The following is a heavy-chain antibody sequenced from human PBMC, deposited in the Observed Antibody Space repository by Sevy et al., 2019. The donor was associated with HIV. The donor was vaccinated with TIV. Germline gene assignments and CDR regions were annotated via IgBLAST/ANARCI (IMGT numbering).Heavy chain of an antibody. CDR1: GFTFNYYG. Sequence: GGSLRRSCAASGFTFNYYGMYWVRQAPGKGLEWVSFIRYDGSNKDYADSVKGRFTISRDNSKNTMYLQMNSLRGEDTAVYHCAKDRVVVVPAAPGLGYYYGMDVWGQGTTVTVSS. CDR2: IRYDGSNK. V-gene: IGHV3-30*02. J-gene: IGHJ6*02. CDR3: AKDRVVVVPAAPGLGYYYGMDV. D-gene: IGHD2-2*01.